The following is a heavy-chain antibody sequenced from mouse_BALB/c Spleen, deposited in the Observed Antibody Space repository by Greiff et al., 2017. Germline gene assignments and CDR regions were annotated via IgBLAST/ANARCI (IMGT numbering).Heavy chain of an antibody. CDR1: GFTFSSYT. V-gene: IGHV5-6-4*01. CDR3: TRDSDRSSYAAMDY. J-gene: IGHJ4*01. D-gene: IGHD2-14*01. CDR2: ISSGGSYT. Sequence: EVQLVESGGGLVQPGGSLKLSCAASGFTFSSYTMSWVRQTPGKRLEWVATISSGGSYTYYTDSVTGRFTISRDNAKNTLYLQMSSLKSEDTVMCFCTRDSDRSSYAAMDYWGQGTSVTVSS.